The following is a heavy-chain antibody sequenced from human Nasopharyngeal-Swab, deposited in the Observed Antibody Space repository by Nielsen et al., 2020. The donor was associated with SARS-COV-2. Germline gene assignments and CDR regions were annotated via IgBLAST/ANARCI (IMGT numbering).Heavy chain of an antibody. CDR1: GYTFINYG. V-gene: IGHV1-18*01. CDR2: ISANNGNT. J-gene: IGHJ6*02. CDR3: ARGDFWSGFQRGGNYYGMDV. D-gene: IGHD3-3*01. Sequence: ASVKVSCKASGYTFINYGLSWVRQAPGQGLEWVGWISANNGNTNYAQKFRGRVTMTTDTSTSTAYMELSSLRSEDPAVYYCARGDFWSGFQRGGNYYGMDVWGQGTTVTVSS.